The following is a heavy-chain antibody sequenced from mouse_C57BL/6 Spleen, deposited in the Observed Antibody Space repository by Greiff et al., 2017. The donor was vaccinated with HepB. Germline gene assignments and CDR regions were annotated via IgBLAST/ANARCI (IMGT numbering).Heavy chain of an antibody. V-gene: IGHV5-16*01. CDR3: ARDRDYYGSSYVYFDY. Sequence: EVKLVESEGGLVQPGSSMKLSCTASGFTFSDYYMAWVRQVPEKGLEWVANINYDGSSTYYLDSLKSRFIISRDNAKNILYLQMSSLKSEDTATYYCARDRDYYGSSYVYFDYWGQGTTLTVSS. J-gene: IGHJ2*01. CDR2: INYDGSST. CDR1: GFTFSDYY. D-gene: IGHD1-1*01.